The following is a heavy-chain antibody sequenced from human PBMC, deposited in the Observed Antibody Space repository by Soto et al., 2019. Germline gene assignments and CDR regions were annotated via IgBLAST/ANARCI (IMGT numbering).Heavy chain of an antibody. D-gene: IGHD4-17*01. V-gene: IGHV2-26*01. Sequence: QVTLKESGPVLVKPTETLTLTCTVSGFSLSNARMGVSWIRQPPGKALEWLAHIFSNDEKSYSTSLKSRLTNXXAXSXNQVVLTMTNMDPVDTATYYCARIREITVAHDAFDIWGQGTMVTVSS. J-gene: IGHJ3*02. CDR1: GFSLSNARMG. CDR2: IFSNDEK. CDR3: ARIREITVAHDAFDI.